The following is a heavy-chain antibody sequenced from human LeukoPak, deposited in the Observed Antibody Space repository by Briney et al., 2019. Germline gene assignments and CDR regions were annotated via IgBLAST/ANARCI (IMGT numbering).Heavy chain of an antibody. CDR3: TTAKYYYDSSGYYYSDY. J-gene: IGHJ4*02. Sequence: GGSLRLSCAASGFTFSNAWMSWVRQAPGKGLEWVGRIKSKTDGGTTDYAAHVKGRFTISRDDSKNTLYLQMNSLKTEDTAVYYCTTAKYYYDSSGYYYSDYWGQGTLVTVSS. CDR1: GFTFSNAW. CDR2: IKSKTDGGTT. V-gene: IGHV3-15*01. D-gene: IGHD3-22*01.